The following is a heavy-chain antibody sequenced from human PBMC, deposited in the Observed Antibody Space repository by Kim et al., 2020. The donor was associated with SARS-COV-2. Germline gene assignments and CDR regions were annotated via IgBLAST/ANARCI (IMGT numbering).Heavy chain of an antibody. CDR3: AILENYCSSTSCYSEDY. CDR2: INPNSGGT. V-gene: IGHV1-2*06. D-gene: IGHD2-2*02. Sequence: ASVKVSCKASGYTFTGYYMHWVRQAPGQGLEWMGRINPNSGGTNYAQKFQGRVTMTRDTSISTAYMELSRLRSDDTAVYYCAILENYCSSTSCYSEDYWGQGTLVTVSS. J-gene: IGHJ4*02. CDR1: GYTFTGYY.